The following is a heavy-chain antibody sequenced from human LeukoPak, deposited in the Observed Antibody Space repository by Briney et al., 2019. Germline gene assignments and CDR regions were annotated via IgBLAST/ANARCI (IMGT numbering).Heavy chain of an antibody. CDR2: FDPEDGET. V-gene: IGHV1-24*01. CDR3: ATGTDKVKIVGATFSDEWYFDY. J-gene: IGHJ4*02. D-gene: IGHD1-26*01. Sequence: GASVKVSCKASGYTFTSYGISWVRQAPGKGLEWMGGFDPEDGETIYAQKFQGRVTMTEGTSTDTAYVELSSLRSEDTAVYYCATGTDKVKIVGATFSDEWYFDYWGQGTLVTVSS. CDR1: GYTFTSYG.